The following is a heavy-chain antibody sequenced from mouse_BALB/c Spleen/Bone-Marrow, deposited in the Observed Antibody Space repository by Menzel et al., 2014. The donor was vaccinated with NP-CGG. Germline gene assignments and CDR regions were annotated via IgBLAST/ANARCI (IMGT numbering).Heavy chain of an antibody. J-gene: IGHJ3*01. D-gene: IGHD3-2*01. CDR1: GFNIKDTY. V-gene: IGHV14-3*02. Sequence: VQLQQSGAELVKPGASVKLSCTASGFNIKDTYMHWVKQRPEQGLECIGRIDPANGNTKYDPKFQGKATITADTSSNTAYLQLSSLTSEDTAVYYCATTDSSGVFAYWGQGTLVTVSA. CDR3: ATTDSSGVFAY. CDR2: IDPANGNT.